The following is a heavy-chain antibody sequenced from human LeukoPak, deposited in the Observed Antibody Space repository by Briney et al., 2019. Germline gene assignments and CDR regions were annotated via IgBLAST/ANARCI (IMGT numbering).Heavy chain of an antibody. CDR1: GYTFTGYY. J-gene: IGHJ5*02. CDR3: ARRRCSGGSCYPNSNWFDP. V-gene: IGHV1-2*02. D-gene: IGHD2-15*01. CDR2: INPNCGGT. Sequence: GASVKVSCKASGYTFTGYYMHWVRQAPGQGLEWMGWINPNCGGTNYAQKFQGRVTMTRDTSISTAYMELSRLRSDDTAVYYCARRRCSGGSCYPNSNWFDPWGQGTLVTVSS.